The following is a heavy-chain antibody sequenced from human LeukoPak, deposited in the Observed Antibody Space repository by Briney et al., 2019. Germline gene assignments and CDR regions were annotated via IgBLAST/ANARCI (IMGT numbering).Heavy chain of an antibody. CDR3: ARGVEPLAANTLAY. V-gene: IGHV3-53*01. Sequence: SGGSLRLSCAASGFTFITNDMTWVRRAPGKGLEWVSVLYSDGNTKYADSVQGRFTISRDNSKNTLYLEMNSLSPDDTAVYYCARGVEPLAANTLAYWGQGTLVTVSS. CDR2: LYSDGNT. D-gene: IGHD1-14*01. CDR1: GFTFITND. J-gene: IGHJ4*02.